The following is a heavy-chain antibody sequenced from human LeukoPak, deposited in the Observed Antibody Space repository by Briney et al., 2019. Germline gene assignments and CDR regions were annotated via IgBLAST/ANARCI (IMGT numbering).Heavy chain of an antibody. Sequence: SGTLPLTCTVSGGSINNYYWSWIRQPPGKGLEWIGYIYSNGNTNYNPSLKSRATISVDTSKNQLSLNLSSVTAADTAVYYCARYRSTSDKRYLDPWGQGTLVTVSS. CDR2: IYSNGNT. CDR3: ARYRSTSDKRYLDP. V-gene: IGHV4-59*01. J-gene: IGHJ5*02. D-gene: IGHD2-2*01. CDR1: GGSINNYY.